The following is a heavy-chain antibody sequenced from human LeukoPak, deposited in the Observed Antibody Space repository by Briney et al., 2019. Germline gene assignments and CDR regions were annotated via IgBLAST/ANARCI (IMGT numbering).Heavy chain of an antibody. D-gene: IGHD3-10*01. Sequence: PGRSLRLSCAASGFTFSNYGMHWVRQAPGKGLDWVAVASYDESNKYYADSVKGRFTISRDNSKNTVYLQMNSLRPKDTAVYYCAKANYFHGSGRNLPDLNWGQGTLVTVSS. CDR3: AKANYFHGSGRNLPDLN. V-gene: IGHV3-30*18. J-gene: IGHJ1*01. CDR1: GFTFSNYG. CDR2: ASYDESNK.